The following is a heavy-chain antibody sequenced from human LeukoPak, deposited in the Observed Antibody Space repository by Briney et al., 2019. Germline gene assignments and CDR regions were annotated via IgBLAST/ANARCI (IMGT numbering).Heavy chain of an antibody. Sequence: GESLRLSCAASGFTFSSYAMSWVRQAPGKGLEWVSAISGSGDGTYYADSVKGRFTISRDDSKNTLFLQMNSLRAEDTAVYYCATGYSDSLRSPLDSWGQGTLVTVSS. CDR2: ISGSGDGT. CDR3: ATGYSDSLRSPLDS. D-gene: IGHD3-22*01. V-gene: IGHV3-23*01. J-gene: IGHJ5*01. CDR1: GFTFSSYA.